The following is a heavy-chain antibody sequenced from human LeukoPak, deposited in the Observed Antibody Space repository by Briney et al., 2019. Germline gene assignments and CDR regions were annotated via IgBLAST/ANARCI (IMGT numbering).Heavy chain of an antibody. D-gene: IGHD3-22*01. CDR2: IIPIFGTA. V-gene: IGHV1-69*05. J-gene: IGHJ4*02. CDR3: ARRLSGYYSTFDY. CDR1: GGTFSSYA. Sequence: SVKVSCKASGGTFSSYAISWVRQAPGQGLEWMGRIIPIFGTANYAQKLQGRVTMTTDTSTSTAYMELRSLRSGDTAIYYCARRLSGYYSTFDYWGQGTLVTVSS.